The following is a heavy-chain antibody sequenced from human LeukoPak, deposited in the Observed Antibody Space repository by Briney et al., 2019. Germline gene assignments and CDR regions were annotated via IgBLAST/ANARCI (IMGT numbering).Heavy chain of an antibody. CDR2: ISWNCGST. Sequence: PWASLRLSCTASGGTFGDYGISWVRQAPGKGLEWVCGISWNCGSTGYADSVKGRFTISPDNAKNTLYLQMSSPRAADTALYYCATESVTIFGVGTYFVYWGQGPLVTVSS. J-gene: IGHJ4*02. V-gene: IGHV3-20*04. D-gene: IGHD3-3*01. CDR3: ATESVTIFGVGTYFVY. CDR1: GGTFGDYG.